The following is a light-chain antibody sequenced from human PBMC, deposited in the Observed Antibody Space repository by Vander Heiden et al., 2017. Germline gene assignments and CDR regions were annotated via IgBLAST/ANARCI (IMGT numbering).Light chain of an antibody. CDR1: SPNIGAGH. CDR2: GTS. V-gene: IGLV1-47*01. CDR3: ASWDDSLSVVL. Sequence: QSILTQPPSASGTPGQRVTIYCSGSSPNIGAGHVNWYQQLPGAAPKVLIYGTSQRPSGVADRFSGSKSGTSATLAISGLRSDDEADYYCASWDDSLSVVLFGGGTRLTVL. J-gene: IGLJ3*02.